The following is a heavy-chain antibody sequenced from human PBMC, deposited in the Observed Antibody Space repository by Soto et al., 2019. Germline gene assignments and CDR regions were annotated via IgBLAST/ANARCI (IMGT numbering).Heavy chain of an antibody. Sequence: QVQLVQSGAEVKKPGSSVKVSCKASGGTFSSYTISWVRQAPGQGLEWMGRIIPILGIANYEQKFQGGVTITADKSASTAYMELSSLRSEETAVYYCARRAGASAFAIWGQGTMVTVSS. V-gene: IGHV1-69*02. D-gene: IGHD1-26*01. CDR3: ARRAGASAFAI. J-gene: IGHJ3*02. CDR1: GGTFSSYT. CDR2: IIPILGIA.